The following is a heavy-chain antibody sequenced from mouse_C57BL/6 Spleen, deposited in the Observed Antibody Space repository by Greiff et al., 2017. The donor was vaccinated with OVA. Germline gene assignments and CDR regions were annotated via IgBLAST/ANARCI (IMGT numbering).Heavy chain of an antibody. CDR2: IYPGDGDT. CDR3: ARRSNFYWYFDV. V-gene: IGHV1-80*01. D-gene: IGHD4-1*01. CDR1: GYAFSSYW. Sequence: QVQLQQSGAELVKPGASVKISCKASGYAFSSYWMNWVKQRPGKGLEWIGQIYPGDGDTNYNGKFKGKATLTADKSSSTAYMQLSSLTSEDSAVYFCARRSNFYWYFDVWGTGTTVTVSS. J-gene: IGHJ1*03.